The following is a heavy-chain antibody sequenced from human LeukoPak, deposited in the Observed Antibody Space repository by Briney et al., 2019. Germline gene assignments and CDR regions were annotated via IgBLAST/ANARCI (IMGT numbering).Heavy chain of an antibody. V-gene: IGHV3-74*01. D-gene: IGHD2-15*01. J-gene: IGHJ5*02. Sequence: AGGSLRLSCAASGFTFKLYWMHWVRQVPGKRPVWVSRINDDGSGTIYADSVRGRFTISRDDAKNTVYLQMNNLRAEDTAVYYCVRGGPSTWSWGQGTLITVSS. CDR3: VRGGPSTWS. CDR1: GFTFKLYW. CDR2: INDDGSGT.